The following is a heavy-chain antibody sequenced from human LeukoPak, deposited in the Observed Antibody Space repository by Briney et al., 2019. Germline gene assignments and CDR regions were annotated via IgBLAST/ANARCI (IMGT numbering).Heavy chain of an antibody. D-gene: IGHD5-12*01. V-gene: IGHV3-30*18. CDR3: AKGYEDAFDI. CDR1: GFPFSSYG. Sequence: GGSLRLSCAASGFPFSSYGMHWVRQAPGKGLEWVAAISNDGNNKFYADSVKGRFTISRDNPKNTMNLQMNSLRAEDTAVYYCAKGYEDAFDIWGQGTLVTVSS. CDR2: ISNDGNNK. J-gene: IGHJ4*02.